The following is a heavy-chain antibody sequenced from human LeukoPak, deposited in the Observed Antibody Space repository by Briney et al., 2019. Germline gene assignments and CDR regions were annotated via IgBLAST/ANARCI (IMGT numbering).Heavy chain of an antibody. V-gene: IGHV4-38-2*02. CDR3: ARVTVPAGRFGESEYYFDY. CDR2: IYHSGST. CDR1: GYSISSGYY. Sequence: SETLSLTCTVSGYSISSGYYWGWIRQPPGKGLEWIGSIYHSGSTYYNPSLKGRVTISVDTSKNQFSLKLSSVTAADTAVYYCARVTVPAGRFGESEYYFDYWGQGTLVTVSS. D-gene: IGHD3-10*01. J-gene: IGHJ4*02.